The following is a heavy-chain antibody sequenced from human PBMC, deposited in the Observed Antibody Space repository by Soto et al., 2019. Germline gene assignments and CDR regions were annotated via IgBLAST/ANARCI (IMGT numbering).Heavy chain of an antibody. CDR2: ISGSGGST. D-gene: IGHD3-16*02. CDR3: AKGSPGERLHLGELSITFDY. CDR1: GFTFSSYA. J-gene: IGHJ4*02. Sequence: GGSLRLSCAASGFTFSSYAMSWVRQAPGKGLEWVSAISGSGGSTYYADSVKGRFTISRDNSKNTLYLQMNSLRAEDTAVYYCAKGSPGERLHLGELSITFDYWGQGTLVTVSS. V-gene: IGHV3-23*01.